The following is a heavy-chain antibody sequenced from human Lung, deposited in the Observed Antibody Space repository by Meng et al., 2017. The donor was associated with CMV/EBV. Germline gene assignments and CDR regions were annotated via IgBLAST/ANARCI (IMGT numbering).Heavy chain of an antibody. D-gene: IGHD3-16*01. CDR2: IYSDGSST. CDR3: ATHEQLVWGTYDY. V-gene: IGHV3-74*01. J-gene: IGHJ4*02. CDR1: GFTFSSYW. Sequence: GESMKISCTASGFTFSSYWMHWVRQAPGKGLVWVSRIYSDGSSTSYVDSVKGRFTISRDNAKNTLYLQMNSLRAEDTAVYYCATHEQLVWGTYDYWGQGTLVTVSS.